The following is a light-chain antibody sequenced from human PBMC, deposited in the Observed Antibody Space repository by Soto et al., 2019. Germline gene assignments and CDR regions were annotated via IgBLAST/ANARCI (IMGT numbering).Light chain of an antibody. CDR3: QQYSPYPLL. CDR2: KAS. V-gene: IGKV1-5*03. Sequence: DIQMTQSPSTLSASVGDRVTITCRASQSISSWLAWYQQKPGKAPKLLIYKASSLESGVPSRFSGSRSGTEFTLTISILQPDDFATYYCQQYSPYPLLFGGRARVEIK. CDR1: QSISSW. J-gene: IGKJ4*01.